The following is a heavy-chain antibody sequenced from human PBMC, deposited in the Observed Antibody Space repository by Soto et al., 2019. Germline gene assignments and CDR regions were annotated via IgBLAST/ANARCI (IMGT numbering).Heavy chain of an antibody. J-gene: IGHJ4*02. CDR3: ARGTPYSSSSGATLDY. V-gene: IGHV1-69*02. CDR2: IIPILGIA. CDR1: GGTFSSYT. D-gene: IGHD6-6*01. Sequence: QVQLVQSGAEVKKPGSSVKVSCKASGGTFSSYTISWVRQAPGQGLEWMGRIIPILGIANYAQKFQGRVTITADKSTSTAYMELSSLRSEDTAVYYCARGTPYSSSSGATLDYWGQGTLVTVSS.